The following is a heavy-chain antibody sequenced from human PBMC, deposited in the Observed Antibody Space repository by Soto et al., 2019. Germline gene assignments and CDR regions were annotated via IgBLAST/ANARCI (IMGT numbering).Heavy chain of an antibody. Sequence: SETLSLTCTVSGDSIFSYYWSWIRQPPGKGLEWIGSISYSGSTNYNPSLKSRLSISIDTSKNQCSLSLSSVTAADTAVYYCARTFYYDSSDFDPWGQGTLVTVSS. CDR1: GDSIFSYY. J-gene: IGHJ5*02. V-gene: IGHV4-59*01. CDR3: ARTFYYDSSDFDP. D-gene: IGHD3-22*01. CDR2: ISYSGST.